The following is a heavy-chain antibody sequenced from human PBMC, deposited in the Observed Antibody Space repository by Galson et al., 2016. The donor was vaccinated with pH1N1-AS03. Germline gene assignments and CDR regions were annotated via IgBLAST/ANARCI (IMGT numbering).Heavy chain of an antibody. D-gene: IGHD6-19*01. J-gene: IGHJ4*02. V-gene: IGHV1-3*04. Sequence: SVKVSCKASGYSFISYAIHWVRQAPGQRPEWMGWLNTGTGDTTYSQKFQDRVTITRDTSVSTAYMELSRLRSEDTAVYYCAKVGIEISSGWYGRFDFWGRGTLVTVSS. CDR1: GYSFISYA. CDR3: AKVGIEISSGWYGRFDF. CDR2: LNTGTGDT.